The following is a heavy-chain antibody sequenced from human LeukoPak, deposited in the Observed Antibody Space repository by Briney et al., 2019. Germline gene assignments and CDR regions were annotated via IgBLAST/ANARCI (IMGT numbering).Heavy chain of an antibody. Sequence: PGGSLRLSCAASAFTFRTYSMHWVREAPGKGLGRGSVILFNANTKNYADSVKGRFNISRDNSKNTLYLQMDSRKGEYMAVYYCAKDRHPARADGYYFDYWGQGTLVTVSS. D-gene: IGHD5-24*01. J-gene: IGHJ4*01. CDR2: ILFNANTK. CDR3: AKDRHPARADGYYFDY. V-gene: IGHV3-30*18. CDR1: AFTFRTYS.